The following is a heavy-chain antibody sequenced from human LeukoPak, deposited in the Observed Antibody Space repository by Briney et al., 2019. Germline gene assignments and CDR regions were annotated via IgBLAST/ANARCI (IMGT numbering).Heavy chain of an antibody. CDR3: AKPPYGSSWYGRLRY. Sequence: QTGGSLRLSCAASGFTFSSYGMHWVRQAPGKGLEWVAFIRYDGSNKFYADSVKGRFTISRDNSKNTLYLQMNSLRAEDTAVYYCAKPPYGSSWYGRLRYWGQGTLVTVSS. V-gene: IGHV3-30*02. J-gene: IGHJ4*02. CDR2: IRYDGSNK. CDR1: GFTFSSYG. D-gene: IGHD6-13*01.